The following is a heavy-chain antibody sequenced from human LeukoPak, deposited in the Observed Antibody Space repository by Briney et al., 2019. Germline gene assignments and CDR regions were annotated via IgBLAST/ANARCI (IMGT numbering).Heavy chain of an antibody. Sequence: ASVKVSCKASGYTFTDYALHWVRQAPGQSLEWMGWITTGRGETRYSQEFQRRVTFTRDTSASTVYMDLSDLRSEDTAVYYCARGGKQWRGGNYFDSWGQGTLVAVSS. V-gene: IGHV1-3*03. CDR2: ITTGRGET. CDR3: ARGGKQWRGGNYFDS. CDR1: GYTFTDYA. J-gene: IGHJ4*02. D-gene: IGHD6-19*01.